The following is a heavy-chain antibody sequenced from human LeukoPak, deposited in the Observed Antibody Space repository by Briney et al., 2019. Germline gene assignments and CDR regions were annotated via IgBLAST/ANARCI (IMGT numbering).Heavy chain of an antibody. CDR2: IGGSNGIT. Sequence: PSETLSLTCTVSGGSINSGGYYWSWVRQAPGKGLEWVSVIGGSNGITFYVGSVKGRFTISRDNSKDTLYLQMNSLRAEDAAVYYCARNENSGWGYFDYWGQGTLVTVSS. D-gene: IGHD5-12*01. CDR1: GGSINSGGYY. J-gene: IGHJ4*02. V-gene: IGHV3-23*01. CDR3: ARNENSGWGYFDY.